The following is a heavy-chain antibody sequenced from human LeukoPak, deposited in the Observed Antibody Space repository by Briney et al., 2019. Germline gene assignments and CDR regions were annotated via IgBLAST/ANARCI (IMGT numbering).Heavy chain of an antibody. CDR2: HYTGGTT. V-gene: IGHV3-66*04. D-gene: IGHD2-15*01. J-gene: IGHJ2*01. Sequence: PGGSLRLSCAGSGFTVSSNYMTWVRQAPGKGLAWVSVHYTGGTTYYADSVRGRFTISRDNSMNTVYLQMSRLRDEDTAVYYCATLKRGYGGYFDLWGRGTLVTVSS. CDR1: GFTVSSNY. CDR3: ATLKRGYGGYFDL.